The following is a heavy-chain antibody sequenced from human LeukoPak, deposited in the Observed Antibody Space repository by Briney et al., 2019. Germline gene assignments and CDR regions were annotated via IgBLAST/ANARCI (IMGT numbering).Heavy chain of an antibody. D-gene: IGHD2-15*01. V-gene: IGHV3-23*01. CDR3: ARDGSFYAFVVAATPDLGYCYFDY. CDR2: ISGSGGST. Sequence: GGSLRLSCAASGFTFSSYAMSWVRQAPGKGLEWVSAISGSGGSTYYADSVKGRFTISRDNAKNSLYLQMNSLRAEDTAVYYCARDGSFYAFVVAATPDLGYCYFDYWGQGTLVTVSS. CDR1: GFTFSSYA. J-gene: IGHJ4*02.